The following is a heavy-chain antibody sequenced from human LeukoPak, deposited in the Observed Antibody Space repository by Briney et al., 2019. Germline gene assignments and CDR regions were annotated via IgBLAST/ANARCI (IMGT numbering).Heavy chain of an antibody. Sequence: SQTLSLTCTVSGGSISSGSYYWSWIRQPAGKGLEWIGRIYTSGSTNYNPSLKSRVTISVDTSKNQFSLKLSSVTAADTAVYYCAGDGTRYCSSTSCQNWFDTWGQGTLVTVSS. D-gene: IGHD2-2*01. CDR1: GGSISSGSYY. CDR2: IYTSGST. J-gene: IGHJ5*02. V-gene: IGHV4-61*02. CDR3: AGDGTRYCSSTSCQNWFDT.